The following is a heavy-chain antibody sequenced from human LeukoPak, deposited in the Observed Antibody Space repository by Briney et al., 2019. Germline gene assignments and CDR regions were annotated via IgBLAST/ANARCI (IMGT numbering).Heavy chain of an antibody. CDR3: ARDATVAAVAGGFDY. D-gene: IGHD6-19*01. J-gene: IGHJ4*02. V-gene: IGHV1-69*05. CDR2: IIPIFGTA. CDR1: GGTFSSYA. Sequence: SVKVSCKASGGTFSSYAISWVRQAPGQGLEWMGRIIPIFGTANYAQKFQGRVTITTDESTSTAYMELSSLRSEDTAVYYCARDATVAAVAGGFDYWGQGTLVTVSS.